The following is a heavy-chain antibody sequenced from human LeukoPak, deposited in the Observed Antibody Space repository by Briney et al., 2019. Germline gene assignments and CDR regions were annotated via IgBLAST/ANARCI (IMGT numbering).Heavy chain of an antibody. D-gene: IGHD6-19*01. CDR3: ARGKAIAVAGTLGYFDH. J-gene: IGHJ4*02. Sequence: PSETLSLTCAVYGGSFSGYYWSWIRQPPGKGLEWIGEINHSGSTNYNPSLKSRVTISVDTSKNQFSLKLSSVTAADTAVYYCARGKAIAVAGTLGYFDHWGQGTLVTVSS. CDR2: INHSGST. V-gene: IGHV4-34*01. CDR1: GGSFSGYY.